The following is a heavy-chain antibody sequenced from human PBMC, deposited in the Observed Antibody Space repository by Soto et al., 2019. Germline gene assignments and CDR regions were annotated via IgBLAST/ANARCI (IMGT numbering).Heavy chain of an antibody. V-gene: IGHV1-2*02. D-gene: IGHD1-26*01. Sequence: ASVKVSCKASGYTFTGYYIHWVRHTPGQGLEWMGWINPNNGGTNYVQKFQGRVTMTRDTSISTAYMDLRRLTSDDTAVYCCARDLPIVGTTTWDYWGQGTLVTVSS. CDR1: GYTFTGYY. CDR3: ARDLPIVGTTTWDY. J-gene: IGHJ4*02. CDR2: INPNNGGT.